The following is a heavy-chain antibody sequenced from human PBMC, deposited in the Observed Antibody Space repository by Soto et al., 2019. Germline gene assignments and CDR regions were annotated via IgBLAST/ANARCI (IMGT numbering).Heavy chain of an antibody. V-gene: IGHV3-74*01. CDR1: GFTFSSYW. D-gene: IGHD5-12*01. CDR3: ARVPNGGYEGN. J-gene: IGHJ4*02. Sequence: EVQLVESGGGLVQPGGSLRLSCAASGFTFSSYWMHWVRQAPGKGLVWLSRINPDGTTTNYADSVKGRFTISRDNAKNTVYLQMNSLRAEDTAVYYCARVPNGGYEGNWGQGTLGTVSS. CDR2: INPDGTTT.